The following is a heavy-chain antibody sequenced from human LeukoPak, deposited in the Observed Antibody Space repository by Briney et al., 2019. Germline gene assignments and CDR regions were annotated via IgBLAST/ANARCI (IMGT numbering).Heavy chain of an antibody. V-gene: IGHV4-30-2*01. J-gene: IGHJ5*02. CDR2: IYHSRST. Sequence: SETLSLTCAVSGGSISSGGYSWSWIRQPPGKGLEWIGYIYHSRSTYYNPSLKSRVTISVDRSKNQFSLKLSSVTAADTAVYYCARGELETGYNWFDPWGQGTLVTVSS. D-gene: IGHD1-7*01. CDR3: ARGELETGYNWFDP. CDR1: GGSISSGGYS.